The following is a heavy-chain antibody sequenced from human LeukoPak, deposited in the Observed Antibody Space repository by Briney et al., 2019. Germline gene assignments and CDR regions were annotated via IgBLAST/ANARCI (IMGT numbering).Heavy chain of an antibody. J-gene: IGHJ3*02. D-gene: IGHD6-19*01. V-gene: IGHV3-9*01. Sequence: PGRSLRLSCAASGFTFDDYAMHWVRQAPGKGLEWVSGISWNSGSIGYADSVKGRFTISRGNAKNSLYLQMNSLRAEDTALYYCAKDRRTVAPDAFDIWGQGTMVTVSS. CDR1: GFTFDDYA. CDR2: ISWNSGSI. CDR3: AKDRRTVAPDAFDI.